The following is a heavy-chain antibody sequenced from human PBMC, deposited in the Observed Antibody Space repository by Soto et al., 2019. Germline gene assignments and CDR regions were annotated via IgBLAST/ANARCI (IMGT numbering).Heavy chain of an antibody. CDR3: ARRSSSWYFDY. V-gene: IGHV3-23*01. Sequence: EVPLLESGGGLVQPGGSLRLSCAASGFTFSSYAMNWVRQAPGKGLEWVSVISGSDGSTYYADSVKGRFTISRDNSKHTLTLQMNSLRAEDTAVYYCARRSSSWYFDYWGQGTLVTVSS. J-gene: IGHJ4*02. CDR1: GFTFSSYA. D-gene: IGHD6-13*01. CDR2: ISGSDGST.